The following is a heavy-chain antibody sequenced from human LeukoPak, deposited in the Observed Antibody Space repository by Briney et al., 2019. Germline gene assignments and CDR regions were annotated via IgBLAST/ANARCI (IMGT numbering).Heavy chain of an antibody. D-gene: IGHD7-27*01. CDR3: AKDPGPGAPELYFDL. Sequence: GGSLRLSCAASGFTFSNFAMSWVRQAPGKGLEWVSAISGSGGSTYYADSVKGRFTISRDNSKNTLYLQMNSLRAEDTAVYYCAKDPGPGAPELYFDLWGRGTLVTVSS. J-gene: IGHJ2*01. V-gene: IGHV3-23*01. CDR1: GFTFSNFA. CDR2: ISGSGGST.